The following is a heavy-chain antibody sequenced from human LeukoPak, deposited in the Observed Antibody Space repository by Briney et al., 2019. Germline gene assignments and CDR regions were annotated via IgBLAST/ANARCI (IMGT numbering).Heavy chain of an antibody. CDR3: ARGRYLTTLGGAAAGFLDY. Sequence: PSETLSLTCAVSGGSISSNSYYWGWIRQPPGKGLEWIGSIYYSGSTYYNPSLKSRVTMSVDTSQKQFSLRLTSVSAADTAVYYCARGRYLTTLGGAAAGFLDYWGQGTVVTVSS. CDR2: IYYSGST. V-gene: IGHV4-39*07. D-gene: IGHD6-13*01. J-gene: IGHJ4*02. CDR1: GGSISSNSYY.